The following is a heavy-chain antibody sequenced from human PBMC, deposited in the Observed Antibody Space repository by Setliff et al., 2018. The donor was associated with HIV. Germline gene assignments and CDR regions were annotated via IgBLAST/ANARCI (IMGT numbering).Heavy chain of an antibody. CDR3: AKGLVPYYYYYMDV. CDR2: ISWNSGSI. Sequence: LRLSCAASGFTFDDYAMHWVRQPPGKGLEWVSGISWNSGSIGYADSVKGRFTISRDNAKNSLYLQMNSLRAEDTALYYCAKGLVPYYYYYMDVWGKGTTVTVSS. V-gene: IGHV3-9*01. CDR1: GFTFDDYA. D-gene: IGHD6-19*01. J-gene: IGHJ6*03.